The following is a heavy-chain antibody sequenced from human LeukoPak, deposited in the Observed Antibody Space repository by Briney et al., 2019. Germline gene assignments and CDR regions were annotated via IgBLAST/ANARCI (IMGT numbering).Heavy chain of an antibody. CDR2: ISSSGSTI. D-gene: IGHD3-3*01. CDR1: GFTFSDYY. CDR3: AKAQTLYYDFWSGSLSRAFDI. V-gene: IGHV3-11*04. J-gene: IGHJ3*02. Sequence: GGSLRLSCAASGFTFSDYYMSWIRQAPGKGLEWVSYISSSGSTIYYADSVKGRFTISRDNSKNTLYLQMNSLRAEDTAVYYCAKAQTLYYDFWSGSLSRAFDIWGQGTMVTVSS.